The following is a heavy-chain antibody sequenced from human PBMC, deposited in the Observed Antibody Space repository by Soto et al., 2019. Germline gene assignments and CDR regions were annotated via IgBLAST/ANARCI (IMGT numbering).Heavy chain of an antibody. V-gene: IGHV2-70*11. CDR2: IDWDDDK. CDR3: ARIQHGSDLFDY. D-gene: IGHD2-21*02. CDR1: GFSLSTTAMC. J-gene: IGHJ4*02. Sequence: GSGPTLVNPTQTLTLTCTFSGFSLSTTAMCVSWIRQPPGKALEWLARIDWDDDKYYITSLKTRLTISKDTSKNQVVLTMTNMDPVDTATYYCARIQHGSDLFDYWGQGILVTVSS.